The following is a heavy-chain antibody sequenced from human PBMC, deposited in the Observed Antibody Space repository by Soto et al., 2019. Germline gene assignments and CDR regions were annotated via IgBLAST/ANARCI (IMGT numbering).Heavy chain of an antibody. CDR1: GGTFSSYA. CDR3: ASHPRNTAMVTGVY. D-gene: IGHD5-18*01. J-gene: IGHJ4*02. V-gene: IGHV1-69*13. Sequence: ASVKVSCKASGGTFSSYAISWVRQAPGQGLEWMGGIIPIFGTANYAQKFQGRVTITADESTGTAYMELSSLRSEDTAVYYCASHPRNTAMVTGVYWGQGTLVTVSS. CDR2: IIPIFGTA.